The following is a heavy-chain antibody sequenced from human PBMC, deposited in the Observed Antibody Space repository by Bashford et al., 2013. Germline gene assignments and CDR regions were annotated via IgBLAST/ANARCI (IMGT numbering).Heavy chain of an antibody. V-gene: IGHV5-10-1*01. D-gene: IGHD2-2*01. J-gene: IGHJ6*02. CDR3: ARRVVVVPAAREIYYYYGMDV. Sequence: ESLKISCKGSGYSFTSYWISWVRQMPGKGLEWMGRIDPSDSYTNYSPSFQGHVTISADKSISTAYLQWSSLKASDTAMYYCARRVVVVPAAREIYYYYGMDVWGQGTTVTVSS. CDR1: GYSFTSYW. CDR2: IDPSDSYT.